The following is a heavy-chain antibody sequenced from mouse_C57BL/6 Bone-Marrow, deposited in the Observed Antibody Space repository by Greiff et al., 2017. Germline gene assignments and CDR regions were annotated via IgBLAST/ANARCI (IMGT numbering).Heavy chain of an antibody. D-gene: IGHD2-1*01. CDR1: GFNIKDDY. J-gene: IGHJ2*01. Sequence: EVKLQESGAELVRPGASVKLSCTASGFNIKDDYMHWVKQRPEQGLEWIGWFDPENGDTEYASKFQGKATITADTSANKAYLQLSSLTSEDTAVYYCTGLLYPRYFDYWGQGTTLTVSS. CDR2: FDPENGDT. V-gene: IGHV14-4*01. CDR3: TGLLYPRYFDY.